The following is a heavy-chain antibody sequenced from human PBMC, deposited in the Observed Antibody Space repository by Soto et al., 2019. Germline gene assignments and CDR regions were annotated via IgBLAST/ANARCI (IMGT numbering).Heavy chain of an antibody. J-gene: IGHJ6*02. CDR3: ARDRYSYYDFWSGSLPYYYFGMDV. CDR2: IKQDGSDK. Sequence: EVQLVEYGGGLVQPGGSLRLSCAASGFTFSSYWMSWVRPAPGKGLEWVANIKQDGSDKCYVDSVKGRFTISRDNAKNSLYMQMNSQRAEDTAVYYCARDRYSYYDFWSGSLPYYYFGMDVWGQGTTVTVSS. CDR1: GFTFSSYW. V-gene: IGHV3-7*01. D-gene: IGHD3-3*01.